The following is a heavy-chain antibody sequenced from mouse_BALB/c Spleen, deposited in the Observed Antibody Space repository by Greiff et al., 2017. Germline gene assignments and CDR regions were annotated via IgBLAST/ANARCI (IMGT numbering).Heavy chain of an antibody. CDR2: ISSGAGNT. CDR1: GFTFSNYT. J-gene: IGHJ2*01. V-gene: IGHV5-9*03. D-gene: IGHD2-4*01. Sequence: DVKLVESGGGLVKPGGSLKLSCAASGFTFSNYTMSWVRQTPVKWLEWVATISSGAGNTYYPDSVKGRFTISRDNAKNNLYLKMSSLRSEDTALYYYSSYYDYYCIDYWGQGTTLTVSS. CDR3: SSYYDYYCIDY.